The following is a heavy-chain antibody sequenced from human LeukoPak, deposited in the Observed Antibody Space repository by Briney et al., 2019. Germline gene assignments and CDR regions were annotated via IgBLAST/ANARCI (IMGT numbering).Heavy chain of an antibody. CDR2: INPNSGGT. CDR1: GYTFTGYY. CDR3: ARDYYDSSGYYYFDY. V-gene: IGHV1-2*02. Sequence: ASVKVSCKASGYTFTGYYMHWVRQAPGQGLEWMGWINPNSGGTNYAQKFQGRVTMTRDTSISTAYMELSRLRSDDTAVYYCARDYYDSSGYYYFDYWGQGTLVTVSS. J-gene: IGHJ4*02. D-gene: IGHD3-22*01.